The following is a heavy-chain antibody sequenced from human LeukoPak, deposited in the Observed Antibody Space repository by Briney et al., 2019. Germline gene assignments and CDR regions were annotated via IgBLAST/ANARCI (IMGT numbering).Heavy chain of an antibody. Sequence: PSETLSLTCTVSGGSISSYYWSWIRQPRGEGLEWIGHIYTTGNTNYSPSLKSRVTISVDTSRTQFSLKLTSVTAADTAVYYCARHVYGNFPFDYWGQGTLVTVSS. CDR1: GGSISSYY. D-gene: IGHD4-11*01. J-gene: IGHJ4*02. V-gene: IGHV4-4*09. CDR3: ARHVYGNFPFDY. CDR2: IYTTGNT.